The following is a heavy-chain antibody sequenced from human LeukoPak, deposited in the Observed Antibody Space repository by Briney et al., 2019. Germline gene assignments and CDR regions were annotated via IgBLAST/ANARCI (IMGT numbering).Heavy chain of an antibody. CDR2: IYHTGNT. V-gene: IGHV4-39*01. CDR1: GGSISSSNYY. J-gene: IGHJ4*02. Sequence: SETLSLTCTVSGGSISSSNYYRGWIRQPPGKGLEWIGDIYHTGNTHYNPSLKSRVTISVDTPKNQLSLRLNSVTAADTALYYCTLGGKLDYWGQGILVTASS. D-gene: IGHD3-10*01. CDR3: TLGGKLDY.